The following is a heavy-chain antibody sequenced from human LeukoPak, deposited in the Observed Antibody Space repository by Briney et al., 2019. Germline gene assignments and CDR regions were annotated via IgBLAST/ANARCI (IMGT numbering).Heavy chain of an antibody. V-gene: IGHV4-39*01. J-gene: IGHJ4*01. Sequence: SETLSLTCTVSGESINSNNYYWGWIRRPPGKGLEWIVSLYYHGNTYYNPSLNSRVTISVDPSKNQLSLKLSSVTATDTALYYCERIEVRGSGILPPDDWGHRTLVTASS. D-gene: IGHD3-10*01. CDR2: LYYHGNT. CDR1: GESINSNNYY. CDR3: ERIEVRGSGILPPDD.